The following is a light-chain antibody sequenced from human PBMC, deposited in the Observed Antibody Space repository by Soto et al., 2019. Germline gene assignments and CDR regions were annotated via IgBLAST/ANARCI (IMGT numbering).Light chain of an antibody. J-gene: IGKJ4*01. CDR3: QQYYTNALT. V-gene: IGKV4-1*01. Sequence: DIMMTQSPDSLAVSLGEKATINCKSSQSVLYSSNNKNYLAWYQQKPGQPPKLLIYWASTRESGVPDRFSGSGSGTDFTLTISSLQAEDVAVYYCQQYYTNALTFGGGTKVGVK. CDR2: WAS. CDR1: QSVLYSSNNKNY.